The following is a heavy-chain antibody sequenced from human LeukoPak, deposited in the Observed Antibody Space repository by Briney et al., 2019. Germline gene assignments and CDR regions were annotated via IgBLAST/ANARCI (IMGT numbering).Heavy chain of an antibody. CDR2: ISAHNGNT. CDR1: GYSFTSYG. D-gene: IGHD3-10*01. V-gene: IGHV1-18*01. J-gene: IGHJ4*02. CDR3: ARDLGNYFHF. Sequence: EASVKVSCKASGYSFTSYGISWVRQAPGQGLEWMGWISAHNGNTKYAQEVQGRVTMTTDTSTSTAYMEMRSLRSDDTAVYYCARDLGNYFHFWGQGTLVTVSS.